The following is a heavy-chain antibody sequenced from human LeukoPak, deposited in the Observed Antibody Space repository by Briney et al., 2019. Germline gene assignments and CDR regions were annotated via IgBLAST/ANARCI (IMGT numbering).Heavy chain of an antibody. J-gene: IGHJ5*02. CDR3: ARRRATGYYYANWFDP. CDR2: INHSGST. D-gene: IGHD3-9*01. Sequence: SETLSLTCAVYGGSFSGYYWSWIRQPPGKGLEWIGEINHSGSTNYNPSLKSRVTISVDTSKNQFSLKLSSVTAADTAVYYCARRRATGYYYANWFDPWGQGTLVTVSS. V-gene: IGHV4-34*01. CDR1: GGSFSGYY.